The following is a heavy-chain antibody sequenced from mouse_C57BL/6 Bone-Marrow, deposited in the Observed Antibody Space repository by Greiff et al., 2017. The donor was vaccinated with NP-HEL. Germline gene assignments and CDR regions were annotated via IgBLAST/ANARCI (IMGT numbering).Heavy chain of an antibody. Sequence: QVQLKESGAELVRPGASVKLSCKASGYTFTDYYINWVKQRPGQGLEWIARIYPGSGNTYYNEKFNGKATLTAEKSSSTAYMQLSSLTSEDSAVYFCAGGDLLWYRYGAVDYWGQGTSVTVSS. CDR1: GYTFTDYY. V-gene: IGHV1-76*01. CDR2: IYPGSGNT. D-gene: IGHD2-1*01. J-gene: IGHJ4*01. CDR3: AGGDLLWYRYGAVDY.